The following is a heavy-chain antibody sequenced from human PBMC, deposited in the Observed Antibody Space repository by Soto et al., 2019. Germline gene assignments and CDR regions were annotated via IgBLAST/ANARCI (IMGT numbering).Heavy chain of an antibody. CDR2: IYYSGST. J-gene: IGHJ4*02. Sequence: TLSLTCTVSGGSISSGGYYWSWIRQHPGKGLEWIGYIYYSGSTYYNPSLKSRVTISVDTSKNQFSLKLSSVTAADTAVYYCARAINNEPSNDYWGQGTLVTVSS. D-gene: IGHD1-1*01. V-gene: IGHV4-31*03. CDR1: GGSISSGGYY. CDR3: ARAINNEPSNDY.